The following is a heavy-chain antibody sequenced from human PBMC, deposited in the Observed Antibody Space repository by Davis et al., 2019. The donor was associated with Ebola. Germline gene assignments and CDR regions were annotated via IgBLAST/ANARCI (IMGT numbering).Heavy chain of an antibody. CDR2: IIPMFGTA. J-gene: IGHJ4*02. Sequence: SVKVSCKASGGTFSSYAISWVRQAPGQGLEWMGGIIPMFGTANYAQKFQGRVTITADKSTSTAYMELSSLRSEDTAVYYCATGGGLRYFDWLDYWGQGTLVTVSS. D-gene: IGHD3-9*01. CDR3: ATGGGLRYFDWLDY. V-gene: IGHV1-69*06. CDR1: GGTFSSYA.